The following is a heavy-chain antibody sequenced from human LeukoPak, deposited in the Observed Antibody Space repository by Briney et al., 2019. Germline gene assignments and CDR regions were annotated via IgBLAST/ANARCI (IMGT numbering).Heavy chain of an antibody. CDR2: IYPKSSDT. CDR3: VREIVENLSGGRCGV. J-gene: IGHJ4*02. CDR1: GSTFIAYF. Sequence: ALVTVSCTAAGSTFIAYFLHRVAQAPGPGREGMGWIYPKSSDTNFAHKFQGRVTITRDTSISKAYLELSKLSSDDTAVYYCVREIVENLSGGRCGVWGQGSLVTVSS. V-gene: IGHV1-2*02. D-gene: IGHD1-26*01.